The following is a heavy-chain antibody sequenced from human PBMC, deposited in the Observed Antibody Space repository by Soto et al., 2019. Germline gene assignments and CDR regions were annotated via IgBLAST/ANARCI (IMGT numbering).Heavy chain of an antibody. D-gene: IGHD5-18*01. CDR3: ARDNGYSYGYTLDH. CDR1: GGSTSSYY. V-gene: IGHV4-59*01. J-gene: IGHJ4*02. CDR2: IYYSGST. Sequence: SETLSLTCTVSGGSTSSYYWSWIRQPPGKGLEWIGYIYYSGSTNYNPSLKSRVTISVDTSKNQLSLKLSSVTAADTAVYYCARDNGYSYGYTLDHWGQGTLVTVS.